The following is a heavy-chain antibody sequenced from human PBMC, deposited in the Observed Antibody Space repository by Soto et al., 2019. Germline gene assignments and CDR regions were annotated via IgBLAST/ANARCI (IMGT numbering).Heavy chain of an antibody. Sequence: SETLSLTCTVSGGSISSGGYYWNWIRQHPGKGLEWIGYIYYSGSTYYNPSLKSRVTISVDTSKNQFSLKLSSVTAADTAVYYCARLSIYCSGGSCYFNWFDPWGQGTLVTVSS. CDR3: ARLSIYCSGGSCYFNWFDP. CDR2: IYYSGST. V-gene: IGHV4-31*03. CDR1: GGSISSGGYY. D-gene: IGHD2-15*01. J-gene: IGHJ5*02.